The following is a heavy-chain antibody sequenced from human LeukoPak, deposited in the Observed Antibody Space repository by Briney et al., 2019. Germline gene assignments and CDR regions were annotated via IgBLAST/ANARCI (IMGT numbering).Heavy chain of an antibody. J-gene: IGHJ6*02. CDR1: GFTCSSYG. V-gene: IGHV3-30*18. Sequence: GGSLRLSCAASGFTCSSYGMHWVRQAPGKGQEWVAVISYDGSNKYYADSVKGRFTISRDNSKNTLYLQMNSLRAEDTAVYYCAKEVGPAYYYGMDVWGQGTTVTVSS. D-gene: IGHD1-26*01. CDR2: ISYDGSNK. CDR3: AKEVGPAYYYGMDV.